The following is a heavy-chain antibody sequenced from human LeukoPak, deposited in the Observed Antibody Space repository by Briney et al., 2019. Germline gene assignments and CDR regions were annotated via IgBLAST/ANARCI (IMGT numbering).Heavy chain of an antibody. Sequence: GASVKVSCKASGYTFTSYAMNWVRQTPGQGLEWMGWINTNTGNPTYAQGFTGRFVFSLDTSVSTAYLQISSLKAEDTAVYYCARDQLRFLELFDPWAREPWSPSPQ. V-gene: IGHV7-4-1*02. J-gene: IGHJ5*02. CDR2: INTNTGNP. CDR3: ARDQLRFLELFDP. D-gene: IGHD3-3*01. CDR1: GYTFTSYA.